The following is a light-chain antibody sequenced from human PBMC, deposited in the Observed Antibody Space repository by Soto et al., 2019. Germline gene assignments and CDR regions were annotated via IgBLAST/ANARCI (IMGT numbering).Light chain of an antibody. CDR2: GSS. V-gene: IGKV3-20*01. Sequence: EIVLTQSPGTLSLSPGERATLSCRASQIVSTTYLAWYQQTPGQAPRLLIYGSSSRAPGIPDRFSGSGSGTDFTLPISRLEPEDFAVYYCQQYGTSPMYTFGQGTKLEI. J-gene: IGKJ2*01. CDR3: QQYGTSPMYT. CDR1: QIVSTTY.